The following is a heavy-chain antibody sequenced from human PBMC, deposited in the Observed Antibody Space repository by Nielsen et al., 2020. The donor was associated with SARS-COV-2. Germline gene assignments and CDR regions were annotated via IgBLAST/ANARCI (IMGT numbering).Heavy chain of an antibody. CDR3: AKDRYGRSSYYSQFGMDF. V-gene: IGHV3-11*06. Sequence: GESLKISCAASGFTFSDYYMCWIRQAPGKGLECVSYISTSNSDTIYADSVKGRFTISRDSSKSTLNLQMNSLRAEDAAVYYCAKDRYGRSSYYSQFGMDFWGQGTTVTVSS. CDR2: ISTSNSDT. CDR1: GFTFSDYY. J-gene: IGHJ6*02. D-gene: IGHD6-6*01.